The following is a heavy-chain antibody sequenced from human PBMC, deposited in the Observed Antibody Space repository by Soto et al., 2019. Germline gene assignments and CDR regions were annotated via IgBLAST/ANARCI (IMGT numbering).Heavy chain of an antibody. CDR2: IYFSGST. J-gene: IGHJ4*02. CDR1: GVSISNTSYY. CDR3: ARHGSY. Sequence: SETLSLTCSVSGVSISNTSYYWGWIRQPPGKGLEWVGTIYFSGSTFYNPSLKSRVTISIDTSKNQFSLRLSSVTAADTAVYYCARHGSYWGQGXLVTVPS. V-gene: IGHV4-39*01.